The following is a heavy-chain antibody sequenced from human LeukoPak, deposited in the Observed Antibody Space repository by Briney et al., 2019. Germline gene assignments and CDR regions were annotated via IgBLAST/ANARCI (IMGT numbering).Heavy chain of an antibody. Sequence: GASVKVSCKASGFRFPNYGVTWARQAPGQGLEWMGSISAYSGDTNYVQNLQGRVTLTTDTSTNTAHMELQSLRSDDTAVYYCARRTSWYADYWGQGTLVTASS. D-gene: IGHD2-2*01. CDR2: ISAYSGDT. CDR1: GFRFPNYG. CDR3: ARRTSWYADY. J-gene: IGHJ4*02. V-gene: IGHV1-18*01.